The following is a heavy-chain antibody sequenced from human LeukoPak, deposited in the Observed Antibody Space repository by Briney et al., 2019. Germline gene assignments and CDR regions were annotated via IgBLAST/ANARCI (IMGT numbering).Heavy chain of an antibody. Sequence: SETLCLTCTVSGGSISSYYWSWIRQPAGKGLEWIGRIYTSGSTNYNPPLKSRVTMSVDTSKNQFSLKLSSVTAADTAVYYCASGPRGFYYYYGMDVWGQGTTVTVSS. CDR2: IYTSGST. D-gene: IGHD5-12*01. CDR1: GGSISSYY. J-gene: IGHJ6*02. CDR3: ASGPRGFYYYYGMDV. V-gene: IGHV4-4*07.